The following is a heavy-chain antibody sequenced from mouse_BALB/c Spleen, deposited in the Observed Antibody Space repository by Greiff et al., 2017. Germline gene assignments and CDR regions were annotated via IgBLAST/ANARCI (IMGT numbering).Heavy chain of an antibody. J-gene: IGHJ4*01. D-gene: IGHD2-1*01. Sequence: EVKLMESGAELVKPGASVKLSCTASGFNIKDTYMHWVKQRPEQGLEWIGRIDPANGNTKYDPKFQGKATITADTSSNTAYLQLSSLTSEDTAVYYCADYGNYAYYAMDYWGQGTSVTVSS. V-gene: IGHV14-3*02. CDR2: IDPANGNT. CDR3: ADYGNYAYYAMDY. CDR1: GFNIKDTY.